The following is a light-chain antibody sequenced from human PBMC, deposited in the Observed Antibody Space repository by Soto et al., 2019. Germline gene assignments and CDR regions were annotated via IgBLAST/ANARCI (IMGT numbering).Light chain of an antibody. CDR1: QSVSTN. CDR2: GAS. V-gene: IGKV3-15*01. J-gene: IGKJ4*01. CDR3: RQYHNWPLT. Sequence: EIVMTQSPATLSVSPGERATLSCRASQSVSTNLAWYQQKFGQAPRLLIYGASTRATGIPARFSGSGSGTEFTLTISSLQSEDFAVYYCRQYHNWPLTFGGGTKVEIK.